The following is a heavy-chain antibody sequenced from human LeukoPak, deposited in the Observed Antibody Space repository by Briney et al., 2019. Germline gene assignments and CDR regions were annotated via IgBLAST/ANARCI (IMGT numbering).Heavy chain of an antibody. CDR3: AKGKDSSGYYGMDV. J-gene: IGHJ6*02. CDR2: ISAYNGNT. V-gene: IGHV1-18*01. CDR1: GYTFTSYG. D-gene: IGHD6-19*01. Sequence: ASVKVSCKASGYTFTSYGISWVRQAPGQGLEWMGWISAYNGNTNYAQKLQGRVTMTTDTSTSTAYTELRSLRSDDTAVYYCAKGKDSSGYYGMDVWGQGTTVTVSS.